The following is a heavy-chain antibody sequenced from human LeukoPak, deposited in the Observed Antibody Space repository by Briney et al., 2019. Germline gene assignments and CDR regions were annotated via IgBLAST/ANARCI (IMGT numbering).Heavy chain of an antibody. J-gene: IGHJ3*02. CDR3: ARGILGQQLVNAFDI. Sequence: SETLSLTCTVSGGSISSSSYYWGWIRQPPGKGLEWIGSIYYSGSTYYNPSLKSRVTISVDTSKNQFSLKLSSVTAADTAVYYCARGILGQQLVNAFDIWGQGTMVTVSS. CDR1: GGSISSSSYY. CDR2: IYYSGST. D-gene: IGHD6-13*01. V-gene: IGHV4-39*07.